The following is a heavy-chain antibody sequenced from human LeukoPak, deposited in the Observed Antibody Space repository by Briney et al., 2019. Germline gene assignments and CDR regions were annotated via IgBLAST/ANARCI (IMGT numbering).Heavy chain of an antibody. Sequence: GGSLRLSCAASGFTFSSYAMHWVRQAPGKGLEWVAVISYDGSNKYYADSVKGRFTISRDNSKNTLYLQMNSLRAEDTAVYYCARARGELRSQTEYFQHWGQGTLVTVSS. V-gene: IGHV3-30-3*01. CDR2: ISYDGSNK. J-gene: IGHJ1*01. CDR1: GFTFSSYA. D-gene: IGHD1-26*01. CDR3: ARARGELRSQTEYFQH.